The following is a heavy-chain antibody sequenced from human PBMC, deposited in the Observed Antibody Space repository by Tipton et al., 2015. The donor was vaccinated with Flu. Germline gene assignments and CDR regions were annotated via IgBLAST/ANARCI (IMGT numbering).Heavy chain of an antibody. CDR3: ARGLVGATHDLDY. CDR2: IYSNGLT. J-gene: IGHJ4*02. D-gene: IGHD1-26*01. V-gene: IGHV4-59*01. CDR1: GGSISDYY. Sequence: GLVKPSETLSLTCTVSGGSISDYYWTWIQQPPGKGLECLGYIYSNGLTNYNPSLKSRVAMSVDTSREHFSLKLSSVTAADTAVYYCARGLVGATHDLDYWGQGTLVTVSS.